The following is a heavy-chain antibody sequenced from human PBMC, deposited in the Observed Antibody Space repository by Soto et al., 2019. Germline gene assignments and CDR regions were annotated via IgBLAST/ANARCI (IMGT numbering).Heavy chain of an antibody. CDR2: ISAAGDP. V-gene: IGHV3-13*05. CDR3: ARTDRDFYGLDV. CDR1: GFTFRNYD. J-gene: IGHJ6*02. Sequence: EVQLVEAGGGLVQPGGSLRLSCEASGFTFRNYDMHWVRQGTGKGLEWVSGISAAGDPDYADSGEGRFTISRENAQNSFFLQMNCLRFGDTAVYYCARTDRDFYGLDVWGQGTTVIVSS.